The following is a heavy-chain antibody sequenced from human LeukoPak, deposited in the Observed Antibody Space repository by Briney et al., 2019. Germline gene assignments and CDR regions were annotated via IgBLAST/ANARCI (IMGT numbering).Heavy chain of an antibody. CDR1: GYTFTGYY. Sequence: ASVKVSCKASGYTFTGYYMHWVRQAPGQGLEWMGRINPNSGGTNYAQKFQGRVTMTRDTSISTAYMELSRLRSDDTAVYYCARDLYGGNSRYYYMDVWGKGTTVTVSS. V-gene: IGHV1-2*06. CDR2: INPNSGGT. D-gene: IGHD4-23*01. J-gene: IGHJ6*03. CDR3: ARDLYGGNSRYYYMDV.